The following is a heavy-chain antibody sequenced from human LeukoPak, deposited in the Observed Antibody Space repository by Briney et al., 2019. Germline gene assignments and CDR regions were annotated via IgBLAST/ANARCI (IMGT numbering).Heavy chain of an antibody. D-gene: IGHD4-17*01. CDR3: ARGFTVPSGSRAFDI. CDR1: GGTFSSYA. J-gene: IGHJ3*02. CDR2: IIPIFGTA. Sequence: ASVKVSCKASGGTFSSYAISWVRQAPGQGLEWMGGIIPIFGTANYAQKFQGRVTITADESTSTVYMELSSLRSEDTAVYYCARGFTVPSGSRAFDIWGQGTMVTVSS. V-gene: IGHV1-69*13.